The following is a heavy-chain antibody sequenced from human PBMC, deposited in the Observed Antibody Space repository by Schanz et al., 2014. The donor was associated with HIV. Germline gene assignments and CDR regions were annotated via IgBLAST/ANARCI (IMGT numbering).Heavy chain of an antibody. D-gene: IGHD3-10*01. J-gene: IGHJ6*02. Sequence: QVQLVESGGRVVQPGRSLRLSCAASGFTFSTYGMHWVRQAPGKGLEWVAGISFDGGFRSYADSVKGRFTSSRDNSKNTAFLRMNGLRAEDTAVYYCARGSGPYYYYYGMDVWGQGTLVTVSS. CDR1: GFTFSTYG. CDR2: ISFDGGFR. V-gene: IGHV3-33*05. CDR3: ARGSGPYYYYYGMDV.